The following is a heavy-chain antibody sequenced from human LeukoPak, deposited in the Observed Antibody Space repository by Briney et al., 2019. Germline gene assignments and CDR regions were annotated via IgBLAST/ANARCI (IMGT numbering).Heavy chain of an antibody. CDR1: GGSFSGYY. D-gene: IGHD4-17*01. CDR2: INHSGST. V-gene: IGHV4-34*01. CDR3: ARQSVRFDY. Sequence: PSETLTLTCAVYGGSFSGYYWSWIRQPPGKGLEWMGEINHSGSTNYNPSLKSRVTISVDTSNNQFSLKLSSVTAADTAVYYCARQSVRFDYWGQGTLVTVSS. J-gene: IGHJ4*02.